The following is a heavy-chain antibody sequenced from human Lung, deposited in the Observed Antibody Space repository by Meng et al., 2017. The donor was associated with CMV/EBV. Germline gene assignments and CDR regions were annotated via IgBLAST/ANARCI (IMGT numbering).Heavy chain of an antibody. CDR3: VRDQGGESMIAVLIERFGRDV. D-gene: IGHD3-22*01. J-gene: IGHJ6*02. Sequence: GGSLRLSCAASGFTFNTYAMHWVRQAPGKGLEWVAVISYDGSNKYTADSVQGRLTISRDNSKNNLYLQMNSLTVEDTAVYYCVRDQGGESMIAVLIERFGRDVWGQGTTVTVSS. V-gene: IGHV3-30*04. CDR1: GFTFNTYA. CDR2: ISYDGSNK.